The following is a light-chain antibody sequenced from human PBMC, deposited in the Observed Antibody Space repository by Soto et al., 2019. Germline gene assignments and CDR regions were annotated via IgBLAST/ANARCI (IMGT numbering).Light chain of an antibody. J-gene: IGLJ1*01. CDR3: AAWDDNLSGYV. V-gene: IGLV1-47*02. Sequence: QSVLTQPPSASGTPGQRVTISCSGSSSNIAINSVYWYQQLPGTAPKLLIYSNTQRPSGVPDRFSGSKSGASASLAISGLRSEDEAEYYCAAWDDNLSGYVFGTGTKLTVL. CDR2: SNT. CDR1: SSNIAINS.